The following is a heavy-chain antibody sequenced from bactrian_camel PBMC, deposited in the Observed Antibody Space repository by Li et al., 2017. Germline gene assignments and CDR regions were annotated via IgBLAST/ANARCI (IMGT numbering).Heavy chain of an antibody. D-gene: IGHD6*01. CDR3: AAWAYSVCTVATGLAMNHW. J-gene: IGHJ4*01. V-gene: IGHV3S1*01. Sequence: QVQLVESGGGSVQAGGSLTISCAVSKYSTYGSYCFAWFRQTPGKEREGVAGIDIDGNTDYVDSVKGRFTISRDNAKNTLYLQMNNLKREDTGMYYCAAWAYSVCTVATGLAMNHWWGQGTQVTVS. CDR2: IDIDGNT. CDR1: KYSTYGSYC.